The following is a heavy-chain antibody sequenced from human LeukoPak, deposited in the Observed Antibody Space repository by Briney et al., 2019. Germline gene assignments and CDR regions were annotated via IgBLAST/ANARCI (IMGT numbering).Heavy chain of an antibody. CDR1: GFTFTSYG. D-gene: IGHD2-2*01. V-gene: IGHV1-18*01. Sequence: ASVKVSCKASGFTFTSYGISWVRQAPGQGLEWMGWINTYNGNTNYVQKLQGRVTMTTDTSTSTAYMELRSLRSDDTAVYYCAREFPGLLPTAPRGYYFDYWGQGTLVTVSS. CDR2: INTYNGNT. CDR3: AREFPGLLPTAPRGYYFDY. J-gene: IGHJ4*02.